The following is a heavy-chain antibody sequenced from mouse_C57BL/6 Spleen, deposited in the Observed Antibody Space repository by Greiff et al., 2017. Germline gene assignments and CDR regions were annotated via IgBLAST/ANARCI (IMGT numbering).Heavy chain of an antibody. Sequence: VQLVESGAELARPGASVKMSCKASGYTFTSYTMHWVKQRPGQGLEWIGYINPSSGYTKYNQKFKDKATLTADKSSSTAYMQLSSLTSEDSAVYYCARLRDGFDYWGQGTTLTVSS. CDR1: GYTFTSYT. J-gene: IGHJ2*01. D-gene: IGHD1-1*01. CDR3: ARLRDGFDY. V-gene: IGHV1-4*01. CDR2: INPSSGYT.